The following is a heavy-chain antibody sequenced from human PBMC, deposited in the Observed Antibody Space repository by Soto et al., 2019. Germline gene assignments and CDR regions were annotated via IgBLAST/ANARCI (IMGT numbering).Heavy chain of an antibody. Sequence: GGSLRLSCAASGFTFSSYGMHWVRQAPGKGLEWVAVISYDGSNKYYADSVKGRFTISRDNSKNTLYLQMNSLRAEDTAVYYCAKGSAPYYDFWSGSNYFDYWGQGTLVTVSS. V-gene: IGHV3-30*18. D-gene: IGHD3-3*01. CDR1: GFTFSSYG. J-gene: IGHJ4*02. CDR3: AKGSAPYYDFWSGSNYFDY. CDR2: ISYDGSNK.